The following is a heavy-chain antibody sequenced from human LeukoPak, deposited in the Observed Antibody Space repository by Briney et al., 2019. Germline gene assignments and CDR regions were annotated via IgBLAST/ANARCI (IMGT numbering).Heavy chain of an antibody. D-gene: IGHD2-15*01. V-gene: IGHV1-46*01. CDR2: INPSGGST. J-gene: IGHJ4*02. Sequence: ASVKVSCKASGYTFTSYYMHWVRQAPGQGLEWMGIINPSGGSTSYAQKFQGRVTMTRDTSTSTVYMELSGLRSEDTAVYYCARSCSSGSCYDTSTFDYWGQGTLVTVSS. CDR1: GYTFTSYY. CDR3: ARSCSSGSCYDTSTFDY.